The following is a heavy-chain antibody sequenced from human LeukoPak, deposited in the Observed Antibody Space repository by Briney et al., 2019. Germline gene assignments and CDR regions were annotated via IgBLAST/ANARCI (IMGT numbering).Heavy chain of an antibody. Sequence: GGSLRLSCAASGFTFSSHSMSWVRQAPGKGLEWVATIKQDGSEKYYVDSVEGRFTISRDNAKNSLSLQMNSLRAEDTAVYYCATGGGAFDYWGQGTLVTVSS. CDR3: ATGGGAFDY. CDR2: IKQDGSEK. J-gene: IGHJ4*02. D-gene: IGHD3-16*01. CDR1: GFTFSSHS. V-gene: IGHV3-7*05.